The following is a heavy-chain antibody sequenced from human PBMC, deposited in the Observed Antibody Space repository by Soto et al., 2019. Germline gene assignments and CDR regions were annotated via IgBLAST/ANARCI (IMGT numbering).Heavy chain of an antibody. V-gene: IGHV5-51*01. J-gene: IGHJ4*02. Sequence: GESLKISCKGSGYGFANYWIGWVRQMPGKGLEWMGFIYPGDSDTRYSPSFEGHVTISADKSISTAYLQWSSLKASDTATYFCARAPSHGWFQHFDYWGQGTLVTVSS. D-gene: IGHD6-19*01. CDR2: IYPGDSDT. CDR1: GYGFANYW. CDR3: ARAPSHGWFQHFDY.